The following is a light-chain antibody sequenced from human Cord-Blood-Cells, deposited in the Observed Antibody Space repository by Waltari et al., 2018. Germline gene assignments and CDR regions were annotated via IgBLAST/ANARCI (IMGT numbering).Light chain of an antibody. CDR2: DVS. CDR3: CSYAGSYIWV. CDR1: SSSVGGSNY. V-gene: IGLV2-11*01. Sequence: QSALTQPRSVSGSPGQSVTISCTGTSSSVGGSNYVSWYQQHPGKAPKLMIYDVSKRPSGVPDRFSGSKSGNTASLTISGLQAEDEADYYCCSYAGSYIWVFGGGTKLTVL. J-gene: IGLJ3*02.